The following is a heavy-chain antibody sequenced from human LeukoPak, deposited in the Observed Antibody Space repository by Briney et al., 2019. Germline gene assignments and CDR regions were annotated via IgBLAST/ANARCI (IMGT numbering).Heavy chain of an antibody. J-gene: IGHJ4*02. CDR3: ARDGSDGDYFDY. D-gene: IGHD3-10*01. CDR1: GFTFSSYG. CDR2: IWYDGSNK. V-gene: IGHV3-33*01. Sequence: GGSLRLSCAASGFTFSSYGMHWVRQTPGKGLGWVAVIWYDGSNKYYADSVKGRFTISRDNSKNTLYLQMNSLRAEDTAVYYCARDGSDGDYFDYWGQGTLVTVSS.